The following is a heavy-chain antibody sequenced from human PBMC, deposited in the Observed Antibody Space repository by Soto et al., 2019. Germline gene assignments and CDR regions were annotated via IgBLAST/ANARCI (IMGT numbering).Heavy chain of an antibody. D-gene: IGHD3-10*01. J-gene: IGHJ3*02. V-gene: IGHV4-39*01. CDR2: IYYSGST. CDR3: ARHPVLLWFGELFPDAFDI. Sequence: SETLSLTCTVSGDSGGFISSSSYHWGWIRQPPGKGLEWIGNIYYSGSTYYNPSLKSRVTISVDTSKNQFSLKLSSVTAADTAVYYCARHPVLLWFGELFPDAFDIRGQGTMVTVSS. CDR1: GDSGGFISSSSYH.